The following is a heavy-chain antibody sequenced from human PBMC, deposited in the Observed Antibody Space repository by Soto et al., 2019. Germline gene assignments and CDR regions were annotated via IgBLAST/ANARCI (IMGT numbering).Heavy chain of an antibody. D-gene: IGHD6-13*01. CDR2: IIPIFGTA. Sequence: EASVKVSCKASGGTFSSYAISWVRQAPGQGLEWMGGIIPIFGTANYAQKFQGRVTITADESTSTAYMELSSLRSEDTAVYYCARLGPGIAAAGPLNYYYYGMDVWGQGTTVTVSS. CDR1: GGTFSSYA. CDR3: ARLGPGIAAAGPLNYYYYGMDV. V-gene: IGHV1-69*13. J-gene: IGHJ6*02.